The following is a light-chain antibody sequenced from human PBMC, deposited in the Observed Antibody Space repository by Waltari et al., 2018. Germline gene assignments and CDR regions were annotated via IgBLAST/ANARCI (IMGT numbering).Light chain of an antibody. CDR3: QQFNTYPVP. Sequence: DIQMTQSPSTLSASVGDRVTTTCRASQRISTWVARNQPKPGQAPKPLLYEASILENGVPLRFRGSGPGTEFTFTIRRLQPDDFATYYGQQFNTYPVPFGRGTTVDIK. CDR1: QRISTW. CDR2: EAS. J-gene: IGKJ3*01. V-gene: IGKV1-5*03.